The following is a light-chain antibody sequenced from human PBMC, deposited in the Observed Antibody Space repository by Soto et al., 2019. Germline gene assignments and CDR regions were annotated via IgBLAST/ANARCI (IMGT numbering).Light chain of an antibody. CDR2: EVS. J-gene: IGLJ1*01. CDR1: SSDVGGYNY. Sequence: QFALTQPPSASGSFGQSVTISCTGTSSDVGGYNYVSWYQQYPGKAPKLMIYEVSERPSGVPDRFSGSKSGNTASLTVSGLQADDEADYYCSSYSGTNYHYVFGTGTKV. V-gene: IGLV2-8*01. CDR3: SSYSGTNYHYV.